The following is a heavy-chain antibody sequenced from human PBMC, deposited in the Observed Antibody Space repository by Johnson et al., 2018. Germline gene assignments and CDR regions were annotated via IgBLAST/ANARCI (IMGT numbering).Heavy chain of an antibody. V-gene: IGHV3-30*01. J-gene: IGHJ3*02. D-gene: IGHD6-13*01. CDR3: ARAQMAAAGWNAFDI. Sequence: ESVRGRFSISTDQSKNTLYLQMNSLSAEDTALSYCARAQMAAAGWNAFDIWGQGTMVTVSS.